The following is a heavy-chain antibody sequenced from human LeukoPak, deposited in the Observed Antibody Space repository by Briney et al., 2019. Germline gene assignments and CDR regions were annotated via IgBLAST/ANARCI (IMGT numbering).Heavy chain of an antibody. J-gene: IGHJ4*02. CDR1: GFTLSSYE. CDR2: ISSSGSTI. CDR3: ARDGDSGSYWFDY. D-gene: IGHD1-26*01. Sequence: GGSLRLSCTASGFTLSSYEMSWIRQAPGKGLEWVSYISSSGSTIYYADSVKGRFTISRDNAKNSLYLQMNSLRAEDTAVYYCARDGDSGSYWFDYWGQGTLVTVSS. V-gene: IGHV3-11*04.